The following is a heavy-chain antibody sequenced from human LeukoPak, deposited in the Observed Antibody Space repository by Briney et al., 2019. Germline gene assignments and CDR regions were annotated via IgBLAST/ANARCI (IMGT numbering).Heavy chain of an antibody. J-gene: IGHJ4*02. CDR1: GYTFTGYY. Sequence: ASVEVSCKASGYTFTGYYIHWVRQAPGQGLEWMAWINPNTGDTNYAQRFQGRVTMTRDTSVNTAYMELSRLRSDDTAVYFCAREESFSGGSQSLDYWGQGTLVTVSS. V-gene: IGHV1-2*02. CDR2: INPNTGDT. D-gene: IGHD2-15*01. CDR3: AREESFSGGSQSLDY.